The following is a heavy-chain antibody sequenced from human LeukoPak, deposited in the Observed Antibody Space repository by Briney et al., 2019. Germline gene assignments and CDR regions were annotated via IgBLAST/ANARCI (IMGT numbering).Heavy chain of an antibody. CDR2: ISSSSSYT. V-gene: IGHV3-11*06. J-gene: IGHJ3*02. CDR1: GFTFSDYY. CDR3: ARESHRNDAFDI. Sequence: KPGGSLRLSCAASGFTFSDYYMGWIRQAPGKGLEWVSYISSSSSYTNYADSVKGRFTISRDNAKNSLYLQMNSLRAEDTAVYYCARESHRNDAFDIWGQGTMVTVSS.